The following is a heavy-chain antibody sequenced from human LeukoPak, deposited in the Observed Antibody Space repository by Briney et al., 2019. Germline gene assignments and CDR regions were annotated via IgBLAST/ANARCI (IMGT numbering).Heavy chain of an antibody. CDR3: AKYGSGSYYNGLY. CDR1: GFTFSSYA. Sequence: PGGSLRLSCAASGFTFSSYAMTWVRQAPGKGLQWVSTISVSGENTYYADSVKGRFTISRDISKSTLYLQMNSLRDEDTAAYYCAKYGSGSYYNGLYWGQGTLVTVSS. CDR2: ISVSGENT. D-gene: IGHD3-10*01. J-gene: IGHJ4*02. V-gene: IGHV3-23*01.